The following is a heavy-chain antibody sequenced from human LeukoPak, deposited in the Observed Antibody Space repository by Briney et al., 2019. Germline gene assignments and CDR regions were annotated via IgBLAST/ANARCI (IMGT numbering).Heavy chain of an antibody. V-gene: IGHV3-49*03. Sequence: GGSLRLSCAASGFTFSSYDMSWFRQAPGKGLEWVGFIRSKAYGGTTEYAASVKGRFTISRDDSKSIAYLQMNSLKTEDTAVYYCTRAQYNWNIFDYWGQGTLVTVSS. CDR1: GFTFSSYD. CDR2: IRSKAYGGTT. D-gene: IGHD1/OR15-1a*01. J-gene: IGHJ4*02. CDR3: TRAQYNWNIFDY.